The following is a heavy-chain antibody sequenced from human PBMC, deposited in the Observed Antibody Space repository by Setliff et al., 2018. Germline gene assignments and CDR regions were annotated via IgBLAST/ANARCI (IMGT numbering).Heavy chain of an antibody. Sequence: SETLSLTCGVHGGSFSGYQWTWIRQPPGKGLGWIGEINQSGSANYNPSLKSRASLSVDTSEKQLSLTLNSVTVADTAVYYCARAQVVFAISAPAWYFEIWGRGTQVTVSS. CDR2: INQSGSA. V-gene: IGHV4-34*01. J-gene: IGHJ2*01. CDR1: GGSFSGYQ. CDR3: ARAQVVFAISAPAWYFEI. D-gene: IGHD2-21*01.